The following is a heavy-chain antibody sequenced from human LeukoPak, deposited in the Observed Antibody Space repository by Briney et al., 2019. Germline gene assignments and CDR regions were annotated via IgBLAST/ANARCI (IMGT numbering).Heavy chain of an antibody. Sequence: PGGSLRLSCAASGFTFSSYSMNWVRQAPGKGLEWVSVIYSGGSTYYADSVKGRFTISRDNAKNSLYLQMNSLRAEDTAVYYCARLRYDFVWDSYDYWGQGTLVTVSS. J-gene: IGHJ4*02. V-gene: IGHV3-66*04. CDR2: IYSGGST. CDR3: ARLRYDFVWDSYDY. CDR1: GFTFSSYS. D-gene: IGHD3-16*01.